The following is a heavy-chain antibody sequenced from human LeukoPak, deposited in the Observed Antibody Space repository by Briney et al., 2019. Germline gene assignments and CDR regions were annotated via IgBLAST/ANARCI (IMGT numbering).Heavy chain of an antibody. J-gene: IGHJ5*02. CDR1: GGSISSGGYY. D-gene: IGHD2-15*01. CDR2: IYYSGST. Sequence: PSQTPSLTCTVSGGSISSGGYYWSWIRQHPGKGLEWIGYIYYSGSTYYNPSLKSRVTISVDTSKNQFSLKLSSVTAADTAVYYCASTSSGGSHWWFDPWGQGTLVTVSS. V-gene: IGHV4-31*03. CDR3: ASTSSGGSHWWFDP.